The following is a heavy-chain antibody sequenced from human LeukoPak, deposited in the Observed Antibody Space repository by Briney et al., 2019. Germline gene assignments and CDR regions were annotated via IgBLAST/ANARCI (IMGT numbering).Heavy chain of an antibody. CDR1: GGSISSYY. D-gene: IGHD3-10*01. Sequence: SETLSLTCTVSGGSISSYYWSWIRQPPGKGLEWIGYIYYSGSTYYNPSLKSRVTISVDTSKNQFSLKLSSVTAADTAVYYCARGQGRRAFDIWGQGTMVTVSS. J-gene: IGHJ3*02. V-gene: IGHV4-59*08. CDR2: IYYSGST. CDR3: ARGQGRRAFDI.